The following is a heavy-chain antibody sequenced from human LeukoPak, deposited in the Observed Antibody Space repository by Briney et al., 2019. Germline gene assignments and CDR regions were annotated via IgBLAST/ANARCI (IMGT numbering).Heavy chain of an antibody. J-gene: IGHJ5*02. CDR2: IYTSGST. D-gene: IGHD3-10*01. CDR3: ARVNVKYYYGSGSYYQNWFDP. CDR1: GGSISSGSYY. Sequence: SETLSLTCTVSGGSISSGSYYWSWIRQPAGKGLEWIGRIYTSGSTNYNPSLKSRVTMSVDTSKNQFSLKLSSVTAADTAVYYCARVNVKYYYGSGSYYQNWFDPWGQGTLVTVSS. V-gene: IGHV4-61*02.